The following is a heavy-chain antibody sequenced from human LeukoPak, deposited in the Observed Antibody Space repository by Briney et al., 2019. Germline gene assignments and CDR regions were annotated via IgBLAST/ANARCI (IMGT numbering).Heavy chain of an antibody. J-gene: IGHJ5*02. CDR3: GRRGSYSSSSRYWFDP. CDR1: GDSFSSSNW. CDR2: IFQSGST. V-gene: IGHV4-4*02. D-gene: IGHD6-6*01. Sequence: PSGTLSLTCAVSGDSFSSSNWWNWVRQSPGKGLEWIGEIFQSGSTSYNPSLKSRVTISLDKSKNQFSLKLNSVTAADTAIYYCGRRGSYSSSSRYWFDPWGQGTLVTVSS.